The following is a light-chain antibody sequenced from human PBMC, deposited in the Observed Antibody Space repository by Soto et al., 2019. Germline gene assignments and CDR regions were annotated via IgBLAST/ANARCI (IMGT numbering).Light chain of an antibody. CDR2: GDS. CDR1: STDVGAGYD. J-gene: IGLJ1*01. V-gene: IGLV1-40*01. CDR3: QSSDSRLSGSDV. Sequence: QSVLTQPPSVSGAPGQRVTISCTGSSTDVGAGYDVNWYQQLPGTAPKLIIFGDSNRPSGVPDRFSGSKSGSSASLAITGLQAADGADDYCQSSDSRLSGSDVFGTGTKVTVL.